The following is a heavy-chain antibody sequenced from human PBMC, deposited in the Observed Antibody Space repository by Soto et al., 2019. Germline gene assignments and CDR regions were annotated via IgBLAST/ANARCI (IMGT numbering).Heavy chain of an antibody. Sequence: EVQLLESGGGLVQPGGSLRLSCAASGFTFSSYAMSWVRQTPGKGLEWVSAISGSGDSTYYADSVKGRFTISRDNHKNTLDLQMNSLRAEDTAVYYGAKLRWGSDNWFDPWGQGTLVTVSS. J-gene: IGHJ5*02. V-gene: IGHV3-23*01. CDR1: GFTFSSYA. D-gene: IGHD3-10*01. CDR2: ISGSGDST. CDR3: AKLRWGSDNWFDP.